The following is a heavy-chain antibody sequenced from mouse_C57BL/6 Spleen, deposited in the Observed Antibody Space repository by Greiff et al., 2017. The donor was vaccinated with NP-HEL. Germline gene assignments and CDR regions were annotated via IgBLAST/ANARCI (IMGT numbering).Heavy chain of an antibody. Sequence: QVQLQQSGAELVMPGASVKLSCKASGYTFTSYWMHWVKQRPGQGLEWIGEIDPSDSYTNYNQKFKGKSTLTVDKSSSTAYMQLSSLTSEDSAVYYDARLYYDWYFGVWGTGATVTVSS. J-gene: IGHJ1*03. CDR2: IDPSDSYT. CDR1: GYTFTSYW. CDR3: ARLYYDWYFGV. D-gene: IGHD2-1*01. V-gene: IGHV1-69*01.